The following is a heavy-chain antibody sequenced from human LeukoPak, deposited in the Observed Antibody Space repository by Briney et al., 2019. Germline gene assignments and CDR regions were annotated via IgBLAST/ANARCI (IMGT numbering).Heavy chain of an antibody. CDR3: ARDRLLWFGETNWFDP. D-gene: IGHD3-10*01. CDR2: IKQDGSEK. Sequence: GGSLRLSCAASGFTFSSYWMSWVRQAPGKGLEWVANIKQDGSEKYYVDSVKGRFTISRDNAKNSLYLQMNSLRAEDTAVYYCARDRLLWFGETNWFDPWGQGTLVTVSS. CDR1: GFTFSSYW. J-gene: IGHJ5*02. V-gene: IGHV3-7*01.